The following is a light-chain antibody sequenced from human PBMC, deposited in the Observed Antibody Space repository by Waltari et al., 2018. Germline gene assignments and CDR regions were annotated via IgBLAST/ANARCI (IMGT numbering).Light chain of an antibody. CDR2: HIS. Sequence: DIVLTQTPLSSPVTLGQPASISCRYNQALLHSNGNTYLNWVQQKPGQPPRRLIYHISNRCSGVPDRCSGGGAGTDFTLKISRVEAEDVAVYYCVQSTHFPRTFGQGTKLEIK. V-gene: IGKV2-24*01. CDR1: QALLHSNGNTY. CDR3: VQSTHFPRT. J-gene: IGKJ1*01.